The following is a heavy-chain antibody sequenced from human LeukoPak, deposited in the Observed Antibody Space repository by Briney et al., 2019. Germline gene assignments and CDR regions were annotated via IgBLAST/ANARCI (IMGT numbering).Heavy chain of an antibody. CDR1: DGSFSDYY. V-gene: IGHV4-34*01. CDR3: ARHVYGGKASFDY. CDR2: INPTGGT. J-gene: IGHJ4*02. Sequence: SETLSLTCDVYDGSFSDYYWSWLRQPPGKGLEWIGEINPTGGTGYSPSLNSRVTISLDTSENQLSLRVNSVTAADTAVYFCARHVYGGKASFDYWGQGTLVTVSS. D-gene: IGHD4-23*01.